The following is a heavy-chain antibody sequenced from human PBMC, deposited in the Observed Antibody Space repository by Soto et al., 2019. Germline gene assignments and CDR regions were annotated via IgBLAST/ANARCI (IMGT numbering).Heavy chain of an antibody. D-gene: IGHD2-21*01. CDR1: GFTFSSYA. CDR3: ARRIPFGYGMDV. Sequence: EVQLVESGGGLVQPGGSLRLSCAGSGFTFSSYAMHWVRKAPGKGLEYVSAISSNGDNTDYANSVKGRFTISRDNSKNTLYLQMGSLRVEDMAVYYCARRIPFGYGMDVWGQGTTVTVSS. V-gene: IGHV3-64*01. J-gene: IGHJ6*02. CDR2: ISSNGDNT.